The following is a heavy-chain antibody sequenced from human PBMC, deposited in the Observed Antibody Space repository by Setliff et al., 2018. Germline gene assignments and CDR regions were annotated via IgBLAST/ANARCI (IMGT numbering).Heavy chain of an antibody. CDR2: IKQDGSDK. D-gene: IGHD3-16*01. Sequence: LRLSCAASGFTFSSYWMSWVRQAPGKGLEWVANIKQDGSDKYYVDSVKGRFTISRDNAKNSLYLQMDSLRVEDTAMYFCARDRGGGLYDYWGRGTLVTVSS. V-gene: IGHV3-7*01. J-gene: IGHJ4*02. CDR1: GFTFSSYW. CDR3: ARDRGGGLYDY.